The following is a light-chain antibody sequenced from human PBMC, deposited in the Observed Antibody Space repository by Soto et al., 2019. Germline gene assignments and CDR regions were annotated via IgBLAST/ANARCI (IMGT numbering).Light chain of an antibody. J-gene: IGKJ4*01. CDR2: AAS. V-gene: IGKV1-39*01. Sequence: DIQMTPSPSSLSTSVGDRVTITCRASQSISSYLNWNQQKPGKAPNLLIYAASTLQSGVPSRFSGSGSGTDFTLTIRSLQPEDFATYYCQQSYTTPLTFGGGTKVDI. CDR1: QSISSY. CDR3: QQSYTTPLT.